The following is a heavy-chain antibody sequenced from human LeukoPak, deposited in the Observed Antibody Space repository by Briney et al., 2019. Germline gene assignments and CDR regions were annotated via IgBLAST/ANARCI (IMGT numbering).Heavy chain of an antibody. D-gene: IGHD1-26*01. Sequence: GALRLSCAASGFTFSSYWMIWVRQAPGKGLEWVANIQQDGSEKYYVDSVKGRFTISRDNAKNSLYLQMNSLRAEDTAVYYCARNPPRYFNWGQGTLVTVSS. CDR2: IQQDGSEK. J-gene: IGHJ4*02. CDR3: ARNPPRYFN. V-gene: IGHV3-7*05. CDR1: GFTFSSYW.